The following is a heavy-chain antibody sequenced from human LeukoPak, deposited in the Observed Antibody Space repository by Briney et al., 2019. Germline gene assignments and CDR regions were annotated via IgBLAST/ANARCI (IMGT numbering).Heavy chain of an antibody. D-gene: IGHD2-2*01. V-gene: IGHV3-21*01. CDR3: ARAPTVLVGYCSSSSCQADY. Sequence: GGSLRLSCAVSGFTFRSYSMNWVRQALGKGLEWVSAIDPSSTYIYYADSVKGRFTISRDNAENSLYLQMNSLRVEDTAVYYCARAPTVLVGYCSSSSCQADYWGQGTLITVSS. CDR2: IDPSSTYI. CDR1: GFTFRSYS. J-gene: IGHJ4*02.